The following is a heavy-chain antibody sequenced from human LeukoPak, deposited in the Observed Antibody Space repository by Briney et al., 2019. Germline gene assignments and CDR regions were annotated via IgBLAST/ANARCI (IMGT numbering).Heavy chain of an antibody. CDR2: INTNTGNP. V-gene: IGHV7-4-1*02. CDR3: ARRVGGRGIAVAGTGIDY. D-gene: IGHD6-19*01. CDR1: GYTFTSYA. J-gene: IGHJ4*02. Sequence: ASVTVSCKASGYTFTSYAMNWVRQAPGQGLEWMGWINTNTGNPTYAQGFTGRFVFSLDTSVSTAYLQISSLKAEDTAVYYCARRVGGRGIAVAGTGIDYWGQGTLVTVSS.